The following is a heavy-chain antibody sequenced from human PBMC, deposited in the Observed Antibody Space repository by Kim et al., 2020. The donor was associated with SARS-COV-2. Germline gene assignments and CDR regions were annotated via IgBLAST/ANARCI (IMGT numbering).Heavy chain of an antibody. J-gene: IGHJ4*02. D-gene: IGHD3-10*01. CDR3: ARSMDYYGSGSYLTVLDY. Sequence: SETLSLTCTVSGGSISSSSYYWGWIRQPPGKGLEWIGSIYYSGSTYYNPSLKSRVTISVDTSKNQFSLKLSSVTAADTAVYYCARSMDYYGSGSYLTVLDYWGQGTLVTVSS. V-gene: IGHV4-39*01. CDR2: IYYSGST. CDR1: GGSISSSSYY.